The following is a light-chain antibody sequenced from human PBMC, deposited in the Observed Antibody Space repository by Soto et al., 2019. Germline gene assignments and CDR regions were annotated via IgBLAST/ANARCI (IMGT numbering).Light chain of an antibody. CDR3: QQYNNCPLT. Sequence: EIVLTQSPATLSLSPGERATLSCRASQSVSSNLAWYQQKHGQAPRLLIYGASTRATGIPAKFSGSGSGTEFTLTISSLQSEDFAVYYCQQYNNCPLTFGGGTKVDIK. J-gene: IGKJ4*01. V-gene: IGKV3-15*01. CDR2: GAS. CDR1: QSVSSN.